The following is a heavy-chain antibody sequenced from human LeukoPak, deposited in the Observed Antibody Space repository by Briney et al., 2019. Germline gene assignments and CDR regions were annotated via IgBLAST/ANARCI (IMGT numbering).Heavy chain of an antibody. J-gene: IGHJ4*02. CDR2: IYYSGST. CDR1: GGSISSSDYY. D-gene: IGHD2-21*02. CDR3: ARASKVRCGGDCYSYYFDY. Sequence: SETLSLTCTVSGGSISSSDYYWGWIRQPPGKGLEWIGYIYYSGSTNYNPSLKSRVTISVDTSKNQFSLKLSSVTAADTAVYYCARASKVRCGGDCYSYYFDYWGQGTLVTVSS. V-gene: IGHV4-61*08.